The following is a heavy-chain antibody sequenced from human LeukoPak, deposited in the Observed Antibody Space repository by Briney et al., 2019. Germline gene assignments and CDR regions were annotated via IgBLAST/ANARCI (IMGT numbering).Heavy chain of an antibody. Sequence: SETLSLTCTVSGGSISSYYWSWIRQPPGKGLEWIGYIYYSGSTYYNPSLKSRVTISVDTSKNQFSLTLNSVTAADTAVYYCARSSEGRYYYDSSGYSYYYYYMDVWGKGTTVTISS. V-gene: IGHV4-59*01. J-gene: IGHJ6*03. CDR2: IYYSGST. CDR1: GGSISSYY. CDR3: ARSSEGRYYYDSSGYSYYYYYMDV. D-gene: IGHD3-22*01.